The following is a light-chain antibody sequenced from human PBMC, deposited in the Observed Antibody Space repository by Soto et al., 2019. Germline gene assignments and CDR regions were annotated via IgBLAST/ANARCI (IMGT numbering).Light chain of an antibody. J-gene: IGLJ3*02. CDR3: CSYAGSYTWV. CDR1: SSDAGGYNY. CDR2: DVS. V-gene: IGLV2-11*01. Sequence: QSVLTQPRSVSGSPGQSVTISCTGTSSDAGGYNYVSWYQQHPGKAPKLMIYDVSKRPSGVPDRFSGSKSGNTASLTISGLQAEDEADYYCCSYAGSYTWVFGGGTQLTVL.